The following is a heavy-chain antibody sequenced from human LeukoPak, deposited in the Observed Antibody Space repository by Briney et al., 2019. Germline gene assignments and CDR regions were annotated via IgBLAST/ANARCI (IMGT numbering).Heavy chain of an antibody. CDR2: IIGNSGSV. J-gene: IGHJ4*02. V-gene: IGHV3-9*01. Sequence: GRSLRLSCAASGFIFHNYGMHWVRQTPGKGLEWVSGIIGNSGSVGYADSVKGRFTISRDNAENALYLQMDSLRPEDTALYYCVKAYGSGWYGPHFDYWGQGALVTVSS. CDR1: GFIFHNYG. D-gene: IGHD6-19*01. CDR3: VKAYGSGWYGPHFDY.